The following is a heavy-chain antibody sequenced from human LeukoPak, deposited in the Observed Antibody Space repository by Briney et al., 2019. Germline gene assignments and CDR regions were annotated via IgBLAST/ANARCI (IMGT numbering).Heavy chain of an antibody. J-gene: IGHJ4*02. V-gene: IGHV3-23*01. Sequence: GGSLRLSCAASGFTFSSHWMSWVRQAPGKGLEWVSAISGSGDSTYYADSVKGRFTISRDNSKNTLYLQMNSLRAEDTAVYYCARFAVPAARLYYLDYWGQGTLVTVSS. CDR3: ARFAVPAARLYYLDY. D-gene: IGHD2-2*01. CDR2: ISGSGDST. CDR1: GFTFSSHW.